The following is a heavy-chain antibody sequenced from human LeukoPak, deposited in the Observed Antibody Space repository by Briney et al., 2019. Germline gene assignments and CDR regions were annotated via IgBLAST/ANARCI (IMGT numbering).Heavy chain of an antibody. CDR2: IYYSGST. CDR1: GGSISGYY. CDR3: AIGHSGYHE. Sequence: SETLSLTCTVSGGSISGYYWSWIRQPPGKGLEWIGYIYYSGSTNYNPSLRSRVTISVDTSKNQFSLKLSSVTAADTAVYYCAIGHSGYHEWGQGTLVTVSS. D-gene: IGHD5-12*01. J-gene: IGHJ4*02. V-gene: IGHV4-59*12.